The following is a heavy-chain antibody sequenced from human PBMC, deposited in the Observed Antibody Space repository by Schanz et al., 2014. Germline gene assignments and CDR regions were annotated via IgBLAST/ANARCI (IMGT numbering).Heavy chain of an antibody. V-gene: IGHV1-2*02. D-gene: IGHD3-10*01. CDR2: TNTNSGDT. J-gene: IGHJ4*02. CDR3: VKEGTVVSGSPRDY. CDR1: GYIFIGYY. Sequence: QVQLVQSGAEMKKPGASVKVSCKASGYIFIGYYIHWVRQAPGQGLEWMGWTNTNSGDTKIAQKFQGSVTMTRDPSISEAYMELTSLRADDTAVYYCVKEGTVVSGSPRDYWGQGALVTVSS.